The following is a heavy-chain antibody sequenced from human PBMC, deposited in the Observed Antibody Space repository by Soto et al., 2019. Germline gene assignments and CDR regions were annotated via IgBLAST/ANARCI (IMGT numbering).Heavy chain of an antibody. CDR1: GGSISSYY. CDR3: ATLRTYYYGSGSYGWFDP. J-gene: IGHJ5*02. V-gene: IGHV4-59*08. CDR2: IYYSGST. D-gene: IGHD3-10*01. Sequence: SETLSLTCTVSGGSISSYYWSWIRQPPGKGLEWIGYIYYSGSTNYNPSLKSRVTISVDTSKNQFSLKLSSVTAADTAVYYCATLRTYYYGSGSYGWFDPWGQGTLVTVSS.